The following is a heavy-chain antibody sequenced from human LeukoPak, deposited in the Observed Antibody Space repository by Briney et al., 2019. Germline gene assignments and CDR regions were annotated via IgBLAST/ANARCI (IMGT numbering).Heavy chain of an antibody. J-gene: IGHJ6*03. Sequence: GGSLRLSCAASGFTFSSYWMSWVRQAPGKGLEWVANIKQDGSEKYYVDSVKGRFTISRDNAKNSLYLQMNSLRAEDTAVYYCARVYYYGSGSYPIYYYYYYTDVWGKGTTVTVSS. V-gene: IGHV3-7*01. CDR1: GFTFSSYW. D-gene: IGHD3-10*01. CDR2: IKQDGSEK. CDR3: ARVYYYGSGSYPIYYYYYYTDV.